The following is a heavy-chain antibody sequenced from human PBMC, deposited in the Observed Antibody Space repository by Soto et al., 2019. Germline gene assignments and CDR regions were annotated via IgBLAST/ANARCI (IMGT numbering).Heavy chain of an antibody. V-gene: IGHV3-49*03. CDR1: GFTFGDYA. Sequence: GGSLRLSCTASGFTFGDYAMSWFRQAPGKGLEWVGFIRSKAYGGTTEYAASVKGRFTISRDESKNSLYLQMSNLKTEDTAVYYCARVMSPGYYVDNWGQGTLVTVSS. CDR3: ARVMSPGYYVDN. CDR2: IRSKAYGGTT. J-gene: IGHJ4*02. D-gene: IGHD2-8*01.